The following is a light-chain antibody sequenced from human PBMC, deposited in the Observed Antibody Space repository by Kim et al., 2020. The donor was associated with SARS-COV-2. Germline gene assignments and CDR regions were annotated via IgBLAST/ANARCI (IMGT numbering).Light chain of an antibody. CDR2: DND. V-gene: IGLV1-51*01. CDR3: ATWDSSLSVGV. CDR1: RSNIGNNP. Sequence: QSVLTQVPSVSAAPGQKVTISCSGSRSNIGNNPVSWYQQFPGTAPRLITYDNDKRPSGIPDRFSSPKSGTSATLGITGLRTGDEADYYCATWDSSLSVGVFGGGTKVTVL. J-gene: IGLJ3*02.